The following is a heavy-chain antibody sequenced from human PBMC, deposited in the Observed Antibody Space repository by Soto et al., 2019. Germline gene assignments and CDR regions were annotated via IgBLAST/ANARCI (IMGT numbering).Heavy chain of an antibody. D-gene: IGHD6-13*01. CDR2: ISAYSGST. Sequence: QVQLVQSGDEVKKPGASVKVSCKASGYTFITSGISWVRQAPGQGLEWMGWISAYSGSTKFAQKLQGRVTMTTDTPTTTAYMELRSLTSDDTAVYYWARDVTKSNSWPYYFDYLGQGTLVTFSS. CDR3: ARDVTKSNSWPYYFDY. CDR1: GYTFITSG. J-gene: IGHJ4*02. V-gene: IGHV1-18*01.